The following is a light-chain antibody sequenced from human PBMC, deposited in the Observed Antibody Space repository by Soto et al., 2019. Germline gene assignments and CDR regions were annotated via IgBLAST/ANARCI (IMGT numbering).Light chain of an antibody. CDR3: SAYLDSGAVI. V-gene: IGLV2-14*01. J-gene: IGLJ2*01. CDR2: NIR. Sequence: QSALTQPASVSGSPGQSITISCTGTSGDIGTYKYVSWYQQYPGKAPKLIIYNIRGRPSGVSSRFSGSQSGNTASLAISGLRAEDEADYFCSAYLDSGAVIFGRGTKVTVL. CDR1: SGDIGTYKY.